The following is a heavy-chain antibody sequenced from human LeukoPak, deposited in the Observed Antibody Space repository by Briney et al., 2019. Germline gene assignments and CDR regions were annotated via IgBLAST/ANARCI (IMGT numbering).Heavy chain of an antibody. CDR2: IYSGGST. J-gene: IGHJ3*02. D-gene: IGHD3-10*01. CDR3: ARDPWVGEYGAFDI. Sequence: GGSLRLSCAASGFTVSSNYMSWVRQAPGKGLEWVSVIYSGGSTYYADSVKGRFTISRDNSKNTLYLQMSSLRAEDTALYYCARDPWVGEYGAFDIWGQGTMVTVSS. V-gene: IGHV3-66*01. CDR1: GFTVSSNY.